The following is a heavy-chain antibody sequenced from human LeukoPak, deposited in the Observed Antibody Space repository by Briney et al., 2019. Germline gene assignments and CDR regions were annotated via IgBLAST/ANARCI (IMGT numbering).Heavy chain of an antibody. D-gene: IGHD6-13*01. J-gene: IGHJ4*02. CDR1: GGSMSSYY. V-gene: IGHV4-59*01. CDR2: IYYSGST. Sequence: PSETLSLSCTVSGGSMSSYYWSWIRQPPGKGLEWIGYIYYSGSTNYNPSLKSRVTISLDTSKNQFSLKLSSVTAADTAVYYCATSSSSWYKEFDYWGQGALVTVSS. CDR3: ATSSSSWYKEFDY.